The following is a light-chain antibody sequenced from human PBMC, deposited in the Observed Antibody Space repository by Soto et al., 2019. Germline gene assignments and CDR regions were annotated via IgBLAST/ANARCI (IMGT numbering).Light chain of an antibody. CDR2: AAS. J-gene: IGKJ3*01. V-gene: IGKV1-9*01. CDR1: QGISSY. CDR3: QQLNSYPGT. Sequence: QLTQSPSSLSASAGDRVTITCRASQGISSYLAWYQQKPGKAPKLLIYAASTLQSGVPSRFSGSGSGTDFTLTISSLQPEDFATYYCQQLNSYPGTFGPGTKVHIK.